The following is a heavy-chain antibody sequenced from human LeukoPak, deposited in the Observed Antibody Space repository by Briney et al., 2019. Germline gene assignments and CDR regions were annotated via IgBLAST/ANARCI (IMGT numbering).Heavy chain of an antibody. V-gene: IGHV1-2*02. CDR3: ARAVFSSDEWFGELMYNWFDP. J-gene: IGHJ5*02. CDR2: IDPDSGGT. Sequence: ASVKVSCKASGYTFTGYYMHWVRQAPGQGLEWMGWIDPDSGGTNFAQSFQGRVTMTRDTSISTTYMELSSLRSDDTAVYYCARAVFSSDEWFGELMYNWFDPWGQGTLVTVSS. D-gene: IGHD3-10*01. CDR1: GYTFTGYY.